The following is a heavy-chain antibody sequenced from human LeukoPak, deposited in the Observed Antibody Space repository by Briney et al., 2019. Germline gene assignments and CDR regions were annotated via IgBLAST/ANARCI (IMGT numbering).Heavy chain of an antibody. CDR2: IYSGGNT. CDR1: GFTVSSNY. Sequence: PGGSLRLSCAASGFTVSSNYMSWVRQAPGKGLEWVSVIYSGGNTYYADSVKGRFTISRDNSKNTLYLQMSSLRAEDTAVYYCAKDRGRYYDSSGYYWGYYFDSWGQGILVTVST. CDR3: AKDRGRYYDSSGYYWGYYFDS. V-gene: IGHV3-66*01. D-gene: IGHD3-22*01. J-gene: IGHJ4*02.